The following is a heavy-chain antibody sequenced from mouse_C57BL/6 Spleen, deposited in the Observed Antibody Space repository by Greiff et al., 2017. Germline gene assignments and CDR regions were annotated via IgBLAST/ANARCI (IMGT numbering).Heavy chain of an antibody. D-gene: IGHD1-1*01. V-gene: IGHV1-59*01. Sequence: QVQLQQPGAELVRPGTSVKLSCKASGYTFTSYWMHWVKQRPGQGLEWIGVIDPSDSYTTYNQKFKGKATLTVDTSSSTAYMQLSSLTSEDSAVDYCAREGDYSSSYKYYAMDYWGQGTSVTVSS. J-gene: IGHJ4*01. CDR2: IDPSDSYT. CDR3: AREGDYSSSYKYYAMDY. CDR1: GYTFTSYW.